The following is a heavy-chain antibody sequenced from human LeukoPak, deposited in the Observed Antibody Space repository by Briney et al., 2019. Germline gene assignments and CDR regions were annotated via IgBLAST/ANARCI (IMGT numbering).Heavy chain of an antibody. CDR2: IRYDGSDHYDGSNK. V-gene: IGHV3-30*03. CDR3: ARDGYGSGSLGAFDI. CDR1: EFTFSSYG. Sequence: GRSLRLSCAASEFTFSSYGMHWVRQAPGKGLEGVAFIRYDGSDHYDGSNKYYADSVKGRFTISRDNSKNTLYLQMNSLRAEDTAVYYCARDGYGSGSLGAFDIWGQGTMVTVSS. J-gene: IGHJ3*02. D-gene: IGHD3-10*01.